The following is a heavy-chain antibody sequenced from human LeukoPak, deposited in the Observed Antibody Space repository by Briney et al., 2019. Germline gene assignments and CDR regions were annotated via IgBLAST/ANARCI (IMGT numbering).Heavy chain of an antibody. V-gene: IGHV3-30*18. CDR2: ISYDGSNK. Sequence: GGSLRLSCAASGFTFSSYGMHWVRQAPGKGLGWVAVISYDGSNKYYADSVRGRFTISRDNSKNTLYLQMNSLRAEDTAVYYCAKEPYCSSTSCIGEYFQRWGQGTLVTVSS. D-gene: IGHD2-2*01. CDR1: GFTFSSYG. J-gene: IGHJ1*01. CDR3: AKEPYCSSTSCIGEYFQR.